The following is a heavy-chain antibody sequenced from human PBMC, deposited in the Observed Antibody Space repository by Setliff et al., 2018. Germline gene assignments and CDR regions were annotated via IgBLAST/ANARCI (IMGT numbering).Heavy chain of an antibody. CDR1: GGSISTSSYY. CDR3: ARKKTVYWYYGMDV. V-gene: IGHV4-39*07. D-gene: IGHD2-15*01. J-gene: IGHJ6*02. CDR2: IYYSGST. Sequence: ETLSLTCTVSGGSISTSSYYWGWIRQPPGKGLEWIGSIYYSGSTYYNPSLKSRVTISVNTPKNQFSLKLSSVTAADTAVYYCARKKTVYWYYGMDVWGQGSTVTVSS.